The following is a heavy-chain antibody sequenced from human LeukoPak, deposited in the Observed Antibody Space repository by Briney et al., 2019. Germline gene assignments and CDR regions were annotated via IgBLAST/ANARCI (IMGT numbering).Heavy chain of an antibody. J-gene: IGHJ6*02. CDR3: ARDNSYGYYGMDV. CDR1: GFTFSSNY. CDR2: IYSGGST. V-gene: IGHV3-53*04. Sequence: GGSLRLSCAASGFTFSSNYMSWVRQAPGKGLEWVSVIYSGGSTYYADSVKGRFTISRHNSKNTLYLQMNSLRAEDTAVCYCARDNSYGYYGMDVWGQGTTVTVSS. D-gene: IGHD4-17*01.